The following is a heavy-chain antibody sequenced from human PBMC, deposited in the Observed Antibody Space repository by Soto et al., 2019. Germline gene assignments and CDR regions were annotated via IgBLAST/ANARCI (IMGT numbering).Heavy chain of an antibody. Sequence: ESVGGVVQPGRSLRLSCAASGFTFSNNGMHWVRQAPGKGLEWVAVIWYDGINKYYADSVKGRFIISRDNSKNTVYLHMNSLRAEDTAVYYCARDRVQMVDGLDVWGQGTTVTVSS. CDR2: IWYDGINK. D-gene: IGHD2-15*01. CDR3: ARDRVQMVDGLDV. J-gene: IGHJ6*02. CDR1: GFTFSNNG. V-gene: IGHV3-33*01.